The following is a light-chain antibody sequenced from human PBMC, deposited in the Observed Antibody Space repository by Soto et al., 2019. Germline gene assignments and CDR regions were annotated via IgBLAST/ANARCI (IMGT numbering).Light chain of an antibody. CDR1: SSSIGRNT. CDR3: AAWDDSLNGWV. CDR2: CNN. V-gene: IGLV1-44*01. Sequence: QSVLTQPPSASATPGQRVTISCSGSSSSIGRNTVDWYQQLPGTAPKLLVYCNNQRPSGVPDRFSGSKSGTSGSLAISGLQSEDEADYYCAAWDDSLNGWVFGGGTKLTVL. J-gene: IGLJ3*02.